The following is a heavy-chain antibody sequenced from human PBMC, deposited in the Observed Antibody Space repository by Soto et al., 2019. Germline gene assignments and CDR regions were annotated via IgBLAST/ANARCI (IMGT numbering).Heavy chain of an antibody. Sequence: GESLKISCKDSGYKFSTNWIAWVRHMPGKGLEWVGVIFCGDSDTRYSPSFQGQVTLSVDKSINTVYLQWSSLKASDTAVYYCARHNHGFDYWGQGTLVTVSS. V-gene: IGHV5-51*01. J-gene: IGHJ4*02. CDR1: GYKFSTNW. CDR3: ARHNHGFDY. CDR2: IFCGDSDT.